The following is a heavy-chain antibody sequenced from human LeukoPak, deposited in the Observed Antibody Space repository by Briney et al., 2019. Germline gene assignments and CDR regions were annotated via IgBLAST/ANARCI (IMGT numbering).Heavy chain of an antibody. Sequence: SVKVSCKASGGTFSSYAISWVRQAPGQGLEWMGRIIPILGIANYAQKFQGRVTITTDESTSTAYMELSSLRSEDTAVYYCARVNDSSGNDAFDIWGQGTMVTVSS. J-gene: IGHJ3*02. V-gene: IGHV1-69*04. CDR1: GGTFSSYA. CDR2: IIPILGIA. CDR3: ARVNDSSGNDAFDI. D-gene: IGHD3-22*01.